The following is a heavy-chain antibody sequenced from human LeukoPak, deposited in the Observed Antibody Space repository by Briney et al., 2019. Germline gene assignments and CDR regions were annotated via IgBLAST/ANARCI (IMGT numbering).Heavy chain of an antibody. Sequence: GGALRLSFVGFGFTFSDYGMSWVRQAPGKGLEWVSSISASAGTTYYEDSVKGRFTMSRDNSKNTVYLHTNSLRAEDTAIYYCTKGYSFGLGHYYYMDVWGNGTTVTISS. CDR1: GFTFSDYG. D-gene: IGHD5-18*01. CDR3: TKGYSFGLGHYYYMDV. CDR2: ISASAGTT. J-gene: IGHJ6*03. V-gene: IGHV3-23*01.